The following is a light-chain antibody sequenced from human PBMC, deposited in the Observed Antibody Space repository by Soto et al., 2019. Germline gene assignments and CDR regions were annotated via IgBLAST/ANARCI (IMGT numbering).Light chain of an antibody. CDR2: DAS. CDR1: QSVSSY. V-gene: IGKV3-11*01. Sequence: EIVLTQSPATLSLYPGERATLSCRARQSVSSYLAWYQQKPGQAPRLLIYDASNRATGIPARFSGSGSGTDFTLTISSLEPEDFAVYYCQQRSNWPLTFGGGTKVEIK. CDR3: QQRSNWPLT. J-gene: IGKJ4*01.